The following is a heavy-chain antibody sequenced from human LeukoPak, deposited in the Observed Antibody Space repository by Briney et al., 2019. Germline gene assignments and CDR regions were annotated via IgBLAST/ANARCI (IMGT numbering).Heavy chain of an antibody. V-gene: IGHV1-2*02. J-gene: IGHJ6*03. Sequence: ASVKVSCKASGYTFTDYYMHWVRQAPGQGLEWMGWLNPNNGATNFAQKFQGRITMTRDTSISTTYMELSRLRSDDMAVYYCARGYSSPRYYMDVWGKGTTVTVSS. CDR2: LNPNNGAT. CDR1: GYTFTDYY. CDR3: ARGYSSPRYYMDV. D-gene: IGHD6-13*01.